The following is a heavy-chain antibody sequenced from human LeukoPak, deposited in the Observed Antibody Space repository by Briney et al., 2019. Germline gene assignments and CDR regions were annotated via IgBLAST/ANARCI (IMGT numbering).Heavy chain of an antibody. J-gene: IGHJ4*02. V-gene: IGHV4-4*07. CDR1: GGSITSYY. D-gene: IGHD3-22*01. CDR2: IYSSGNT. CDR3: ARGPQSSGYYSSDY. Sequence: SETLSLTCTVSGGSITSYYWSWIRQPAGKGLDWIGRIYSSGNTNYNPSLKSRVTMSVDTSRNEFSLKLSSVTAADTAVYYCARGPQSSGYYSSDYWGQGTLVTVSS.